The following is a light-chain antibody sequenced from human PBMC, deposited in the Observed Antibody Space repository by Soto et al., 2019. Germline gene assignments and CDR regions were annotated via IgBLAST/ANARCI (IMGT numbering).Light chain of an antibody. J-gene: IGLJ2*01. CDR2: YDR. CDR1: NIGSQS. V-gene: IGLV3-21*01. Sequence: SYVLTQPPSVSVSPGKTATITCGGNNIGSQSVHWYQQKPGQAPVLVMFYDRVRPSGIPDRLSGSNSGNTATLTISRVEAGDEADYYCQVWDSSGDHVGVFGGGTQLTVL. CDR3: QVWDSSGDHVGV.